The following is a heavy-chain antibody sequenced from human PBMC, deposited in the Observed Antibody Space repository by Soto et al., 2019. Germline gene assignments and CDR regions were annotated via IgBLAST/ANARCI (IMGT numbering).Heavy chain of an antibody. CDR2: IHNGGST. Sequence: SETLSLTCSVSGGSISGGDYYWSWIRQHPGKGLEWIGYIHNGGSTYYNPSLKSRVTISVDTSKSQFSLRLCSVTAADTAVYYCARERDIVVVPTAIAKVDYYYYGMGVWGQGITVTVSS. V-gene: IGHV4-31*03. D-gene: IGHD2-2*02. J-gene: IGHJ6*02. CDR3: ARERDIVVVPTAIAKVDYYYYGMGV. CDR1: GGSISGGDYY.